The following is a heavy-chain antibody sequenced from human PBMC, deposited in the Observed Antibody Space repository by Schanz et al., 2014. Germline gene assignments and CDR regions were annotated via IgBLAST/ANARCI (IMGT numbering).Heavy chain of an antibody. V-gene: IGHV3-30-3*01. CDR2: ISCAGSNK. CDR1: GFPFSSYA. J-gene: IGHJ6*02. D-gene: IGHD1-26*01. CDR3: ARDMTSMGESGFYYYGMDV. Sequence: VQLVESGGGLVKPGGSLRLSCAASGFPFSSYALHWVRQAPGKGLEWVAVISCAGSNKYHAESVKGRFTISRDNPKNTLYLQMNSLRAEDTAVYYCARDMTSMGESGFYYYGMDVWGQGTTATVSS.